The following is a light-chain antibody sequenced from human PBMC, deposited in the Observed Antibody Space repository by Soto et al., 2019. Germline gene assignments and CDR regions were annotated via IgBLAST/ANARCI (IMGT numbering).Light chain of an antibody. J-gene: IGKJ5*01. CDR1: QSVTSSQ. Sequence: EIVFTQSQGTLSLSPGERATLSFRASQSVTSSQLAWYQQKPGQAPRLLIYGTFTRATGIPDRFSGSGAGTDFSLTISRLEPEDFAVYYCQQYGSSQITFGQGTRLEIK. V-gene: IGKV3-20*01. CDR2: GTF. CDR3: QQYGSSQIT.